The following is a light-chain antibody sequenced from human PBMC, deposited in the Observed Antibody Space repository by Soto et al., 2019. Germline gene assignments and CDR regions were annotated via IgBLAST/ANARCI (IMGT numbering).Light chain of an antibody. CDR1: QSISNW. CDR3: QQCNSYS. V-gene: IGKV1-5*02. J-gene: IGKJ1*01. Sequence: IQITHSLSTFPSSVPDRFTLICRASQSISNWLAWYQQKPGTAPKVLIYHASNLQSGVPSRFSGRGSGTEFTLTISSLQPDDFATYCCQQCNSYSVGQGTKVDNK. CDR2: HAS.